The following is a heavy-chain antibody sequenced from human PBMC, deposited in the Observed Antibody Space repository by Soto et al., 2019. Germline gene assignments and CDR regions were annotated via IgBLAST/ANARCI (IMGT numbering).Heavy chain of an antibody. V-gene: IGHV3-23*01. Sequence: GGSLRLSCAASGFTFSTYWMSWVCQAPGKGLEWVAAISGSGGETYYADSVKGRFTISRDNSKNTLYLQMNSLRAEDTAVYYCAKGLRPYYYGMDVWGQGTTVTVSS. CDR3: AKGLRPYYYGMDV. J-gene: IGHJ6*02. CDR1: GFTFSTYW. CDR2: ISGSGGET.